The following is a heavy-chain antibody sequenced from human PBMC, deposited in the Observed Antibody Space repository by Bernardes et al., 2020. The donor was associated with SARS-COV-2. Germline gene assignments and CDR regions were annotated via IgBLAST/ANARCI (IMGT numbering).Heavy chain of an antibody. D-gene: IGHD3-3*01. Sequence: GGSLRLSCEASGFNFRNYALHWVRQAPGPGLAWVTILSYDGRNQRYADSVEGRFTISRDNSKNTLYLQMNSLRLKDTAVYYCARDPSGSDFSNDYIYNFYGWDVWGQGTTVTVSS. CDR1: GFNFRNYA. J-gene: IGHJ6*02. CDR2: LSYDGRNQ. CDR3: ARDPSGSDFSNDYIYNFYGWDV. V-gene: IGHV3-30*04.